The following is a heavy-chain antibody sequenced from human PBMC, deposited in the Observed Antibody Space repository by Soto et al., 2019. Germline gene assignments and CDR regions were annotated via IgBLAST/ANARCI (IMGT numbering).Heavy chain of an antibody. V-gene: IGHV4-34*01. CDR2: INHSGST. D-gene: IGHD3-10*01. CDR3: ARTYGSGSPSLHYWYYYYGMDV. J-gene: IGHJ6*02. Sequence: SETLSLTCAVYGGSFSGYYWSWIRQPPGKGLEWIGEINHSGSTNYNPSLKSRVTISVDTSKNQFSLKLSSVTAADTAVYYCARTYGSGSPSLHYWYYYYGMDVWGQGTTVT. CDR1: GGSFSGYY.